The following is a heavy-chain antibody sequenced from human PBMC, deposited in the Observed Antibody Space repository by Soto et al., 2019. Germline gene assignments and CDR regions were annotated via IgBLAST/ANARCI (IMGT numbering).Heavy chain of an antibody. CDR3: AKTGPVTARIRFDY. D-gene: IGHD2-21*02. CDR2: IDGRDGT. V-gene: IGHV3-23*01. J-gene: IGHJ4*02. CDR1: GFTFRAYT. Sequence: EVQLLESGGGLVQPGGSLRLSCAGSGFTFRAYTMAWVRQAPGKGLEWVSGIDGRDGTYYADSVKGRFNISRDSSRNTLFLQMNSLRADDTAVYYWAKTGPVTARIRFDYGGQGALVTVSS.